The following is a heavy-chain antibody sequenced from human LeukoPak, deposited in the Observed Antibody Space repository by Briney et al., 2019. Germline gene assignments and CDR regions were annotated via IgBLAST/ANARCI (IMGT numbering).Heavy chain of an antibody. CDR1: GGTFSSYA. CDR3: ARESGYSGYDLGFDY. CDR2: IIPIFGTA. J-gene: IGHJ4*02. V-gene: IGHV1-69*13. Sequence: GASVNVSCKASGGTFSSYAISWVRQAPGQGLEWMGGIIPIFGTANYAQKFQGRVTITADESTSTAYMELSSLRSEDTAVYYCARESGYSGYDLGFDYWGQGTLVTVSS. D-gene: IGHD5-12*01.